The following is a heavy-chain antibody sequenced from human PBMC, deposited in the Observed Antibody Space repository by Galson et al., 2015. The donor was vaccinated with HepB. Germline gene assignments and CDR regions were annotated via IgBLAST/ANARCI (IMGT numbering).Heavy chain of an antibody. CDR3: ARDVDRRYCSSTSCSTDTFDI. Sequence: ETLSLTCTVSGGSISTYYWSWIRQPAGEGLEWIERIYARGGTSYNPSLKSRVTMSVDTSKNQFSLRLRSVTAADTAVYYCARDVDRRYCSSTSCSTDTFDIWGQGTMATVSS. D-gene: IGHD2-2*02. CDR1: GGSISTYY. J-gene: IGHJ3*02. CDR2: IYARGGT. V-gene: IGHV4-4*07.